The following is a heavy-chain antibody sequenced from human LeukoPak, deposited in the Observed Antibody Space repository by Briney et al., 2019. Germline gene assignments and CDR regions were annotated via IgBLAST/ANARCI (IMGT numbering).Heavy chain of an antibody. V-gene: IGHV3-30-3*01. Sequence: GGSLRLSCAASGFTFSSYAMHWVRQAPGKGLEWVAVISYDGSNKYYADSVKGRFTISRDNSKNTLYLQMNSLRAEDTAVYYCARDAGFGMVASYYYMDVWGKGTTVTVSS. J-gene: IGHJ6*03. CDR1: GFTFSSYA. CDR2: ISYDGSNK. D-gene: IGHD1-26*01. CDR3: ARDAGFGMVASYYYMDV.